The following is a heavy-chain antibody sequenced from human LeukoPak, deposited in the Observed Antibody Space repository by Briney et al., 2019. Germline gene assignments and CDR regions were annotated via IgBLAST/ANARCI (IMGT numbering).Heavy chain of an antibody. CDR2: ISYSGTT. V-gene: IGHV4-59*01. J-gene: IGHJ4*02. Sequence: SETLSLTCTVSGGSISSYSWTWIRQPPGKGLEGIGYISYSGTTNYSPSLKSRLTISVDTPKNHFSLKLSSVTAADTAVYYCARGYCRGGSCHGVLDYWGQGTLVTVSS. CDR3: ARGYCRGGSCHGVLDY. CDR1: GGSISSYS. D-gene: IGHD2-15*01.